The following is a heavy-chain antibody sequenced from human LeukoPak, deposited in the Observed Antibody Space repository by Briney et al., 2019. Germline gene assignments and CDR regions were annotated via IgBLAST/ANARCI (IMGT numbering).Heavy chain of an antibody. CDR1: GFTFSSYW. V-gene: IGHV3-7*01. CDR2: IKQDGSEK. J-gene: IGHJ3*02. D-gene: IGHD3-3*01. Sequence: GGSLRLSCAASGFTFSSYWMSWVRQAPGKGLEWVANIKQDGSEKYYVDSVKGRFTISRDNAKNSLYLQMNSLRAEDTAVYYCARVRDFWSGVDAFDIWGQGTRVTVSS. CDR3: ARVRDFWSGVDAFDI.